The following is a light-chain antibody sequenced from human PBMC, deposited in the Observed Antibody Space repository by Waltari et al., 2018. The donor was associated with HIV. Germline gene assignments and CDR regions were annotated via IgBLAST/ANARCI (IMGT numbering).Light chain of an antibody. Sequence: SYVLAQPPSVSVAPGTTARITRGGNNMGSKSVHWYQQKPGQAPVVVIYYDSDRPSGIPERFSGSNSGNTATLTISRVEAGDEADYYCQVWDSSSDAYVFGTGTKVTVL. CDR1: NMGSKS. CDR2: YDS. CDR3: QVWDSSSDAYV. V-gene: IGLV3-21*04. J-gene: IGLJ1*01.